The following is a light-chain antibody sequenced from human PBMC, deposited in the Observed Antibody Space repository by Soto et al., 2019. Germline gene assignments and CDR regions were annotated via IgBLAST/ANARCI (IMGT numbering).Light chain of an antibody. Sequence: QSVLTQPASVSGSPGQSIAISCIGTSSDVGAYNYVSWYQQHPGKAPKLVIYDVNNRPSGVSNRFSGSKSGNTASLTISGLQAEDEADYYCGSYTTSGPVVFGGGTKLTVL. CDR2: DVN. CDR1: SSDVGAYNY. CDR3: GSYTTSGPVV. V-gene: IGLV2-14*03. J-gene: IGLJ2*01.